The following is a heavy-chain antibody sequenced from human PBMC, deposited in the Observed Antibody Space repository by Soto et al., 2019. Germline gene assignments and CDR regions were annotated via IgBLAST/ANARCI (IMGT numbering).Heavy chain of an antibody. CDR1: GGSFSGYY. CDR2: INHSGST. J-gene: IGHJ5*02. CDR3: ARGFGGYVWFDP. Sequence: SETLSLTCAVYGGSFSGYYWSWIRQPPGKGLEWIGEINHSGSTNYNPSLKSRVTISVDTSKNQFSLKLSSVTAADTAVYYCARGFGGYVWFDPWGQGTLVTVSS. D-gene: IGHD3-16*01. V-gene: IGHV4-34*01.